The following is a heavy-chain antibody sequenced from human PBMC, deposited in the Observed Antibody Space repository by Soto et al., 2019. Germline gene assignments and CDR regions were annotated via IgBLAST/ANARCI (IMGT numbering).Heavy chain of an antibody. J-gene: IGHJ5*02. CDR3: AREYSSSWSRFDP. Sequence: ASVKVSCEYSGGSFSSYTSSWVRQAPGQGLEWMGRIIPILGIANYAQKFQGRVTITADKSTSTAYMELSSLRSEDTAVYYCAREYSSSWSRFDPWGQGTLVTVSS. D-gene: IGHD6-13*01. CDR2: IIPILGIA. CDR1: GGSFSSYT. V-gene: IGHV1-69*04.